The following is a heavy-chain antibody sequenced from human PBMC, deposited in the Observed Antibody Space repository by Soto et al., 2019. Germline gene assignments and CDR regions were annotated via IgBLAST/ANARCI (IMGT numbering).Heavy chain of an antibody. V-gene: IGHV3-30*18. CDR2: ISYDGSNK. Sequence: GGSLRLSCAASGFTFSSYGMHWVRQAPGKGLEWVAVISYDGSNKYYADSVKGRFTISRDNSKNTLYLQMNSLRAEDTAVYYCAKDTDSSGTMAGWGQGTLVTVSS. J-gene: IGHJ4*02. D-gene: IGHD3-22*01. CDR3: AKDTDSSGTMAG. CDR1: GFTFSSYG.